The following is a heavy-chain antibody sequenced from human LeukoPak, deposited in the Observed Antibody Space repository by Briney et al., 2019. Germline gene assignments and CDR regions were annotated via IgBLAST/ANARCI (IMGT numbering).Heavy chain of an antibody. CDR3: ASANFWSGYSFDY. V-gene: IGHV3-53*01. CDR2: IYSGGST. CDR1: GFTVSSNY. Sequence: GGSLRLSCAASGFTVSSNYMSWVRQAPGKGLEWVSVIYSGGSTYYADSVKGRFTISRDNSKNTLYLQMNSLRAEDTAVYYCASANFWSGYSFDYRGQGTLVTVSS. J-gene: IGHJ4*02. D-gene: IGHD3-3*01.